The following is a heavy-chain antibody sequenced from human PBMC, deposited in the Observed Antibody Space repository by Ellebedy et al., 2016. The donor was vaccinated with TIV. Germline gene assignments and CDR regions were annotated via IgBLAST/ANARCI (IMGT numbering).Heavy chain of an antibody. CDR1: GFTFSSYA. CDR2: IVSNGDST. Sequence: GESLKISCSASGFTFSSYAMHWVRQAPGKGLEYISAIVSNGDSTYYANSVEGRFNISRDNSKNTLYLQMSSLRPEDTAVYYCVKAWGDWGQGTLVTVSS. V-gene: IGHV3-64D*06. CDR3: VKAWGD. D-gene: IGHD3-16*01. J-gene: IGHJ4*02.